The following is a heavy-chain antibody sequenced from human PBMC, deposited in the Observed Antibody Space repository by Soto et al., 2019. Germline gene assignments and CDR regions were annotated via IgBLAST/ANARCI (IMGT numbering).Heavy chain of an antibody. Sequence: QLQLQESGPGLVKPSETLSLTCTVSGGSISSSSFHWGWIRQPPGKGLEWIGSVYYSGSTYYRPTLKTRVTISVDTSKNQFSLKLSSVTAADTAVYYCARRERAAGTDWWFDPWGQGTLVTVSS. J-gene: IGHJ5*02. V-gene: IGHV4-39*01. CDR1: GGSISSSSFH. CDR3: ARRERAAGTDWWFDP. CDR2: VYYSGST. D-gene: IGHD6-13*01.